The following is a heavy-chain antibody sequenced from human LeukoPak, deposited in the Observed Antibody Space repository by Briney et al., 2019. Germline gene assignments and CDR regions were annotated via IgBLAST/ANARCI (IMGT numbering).Heavy chain of an antibody. D-gene: IGHD3-22*01. V-gene: IGHV3-23*01. J-gene: IGHJ4*02. CDR2: ISGSGGST. CDR3: AKWRGTMIVVVITNKRYYFDY. Sequence: GGSLRLSCAASGFTFSSYAMSWVRQAPGKGLEWVSAISGSGGSTYYADSVKGRFTISRDNSKNTLYLQMNSLRAEDTAVYYCAKWRGTMIVVVITNKRYYFDYWGQGTLVTVSS. CDR1: GFTFSSYA.